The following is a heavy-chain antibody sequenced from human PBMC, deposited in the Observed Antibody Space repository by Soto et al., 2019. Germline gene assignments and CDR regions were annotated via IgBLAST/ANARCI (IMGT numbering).Heavy chain of an antibody. CDR1: GYTFTSYD. J-gene: IGHJ4*02. V-gene: IGHV1-8*01. CDR2: MNPFSGNA. Sequence: QVQLLQSGAEVKKPGASVRVSCKASGYTFTSYDIYWVRQATGQGLAWMGWMNPFSGNAVYTQKFQDRVTMTRDTSINTAYVEMSGLRSEDTAVYYCTRGQGNHWGQGSLVTVSS. CDR3: TRGQGNH.